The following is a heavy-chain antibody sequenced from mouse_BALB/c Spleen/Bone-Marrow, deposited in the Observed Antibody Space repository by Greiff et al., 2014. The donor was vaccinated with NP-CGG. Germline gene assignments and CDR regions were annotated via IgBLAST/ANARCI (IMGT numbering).Heavy chain of an antibody. CDR2: ISGGGSYT. V-gene: IGHV5-9-2*01. J-gene: IGHJ3*01. CDR1: GFSFNSYG. CDR3: ARHAYYDQTEVSFVY. Sequence: EVQRVESGGGLVKSGGSLKLSCAASGFSFNSYGMSWVRQTPEKRLEWVATISGGGSYTFYPDSVKGRFTISRDNAKNNLYLQPSSLRSEDTALYYCARHAYYDQTEVSFVYWGQGTLVTVSA. D-gene: IGHD2-4*01.